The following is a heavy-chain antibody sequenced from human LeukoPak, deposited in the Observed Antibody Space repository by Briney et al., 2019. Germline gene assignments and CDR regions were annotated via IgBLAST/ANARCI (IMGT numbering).Heavy chain of an antibody. J-gene: IGHJ4*02. CDR3: ARGDSSSWGDWGYYFDY. D-gene: IGHD6-6*01. CDR2: IYTSGST. CDR1: GGSISSGSYY. V-gene: IGHV4-61*02. Sequence: SETLSLTCTVSGGSISSGSYYWSWIRQPAGKGLEWIGRIYTSGSTNYNPSLKSRATISVDTSKNQFSLKLSSVTAADTAVYYCARGDSSSWGDWGYYFDYWGQGTLVTVSS.